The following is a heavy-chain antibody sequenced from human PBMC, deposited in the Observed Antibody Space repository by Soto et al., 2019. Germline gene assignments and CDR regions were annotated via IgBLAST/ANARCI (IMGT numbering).Heavy chain of an antibody. Sequence: QITLEESGPTLVKPTQTLTLTCSFSGFSLNIADAAVGWIRQSPGKALERLALMCGDDSKHYSPSLKSRLAVTRDISKNHVVVTMTNMDPPDTGTYFRARRRLSPLLWGLVWYFDLWGRGTLVTVSS. CDR2: MCGDDSK. V-gene: IGHV2-5*02. J-gene: IGHJ2*01. CDR1: GFSLNIADAA. D-gene: IGHD3-9*01. CDR3: ARRRLSPLLWGLVWYFDL.